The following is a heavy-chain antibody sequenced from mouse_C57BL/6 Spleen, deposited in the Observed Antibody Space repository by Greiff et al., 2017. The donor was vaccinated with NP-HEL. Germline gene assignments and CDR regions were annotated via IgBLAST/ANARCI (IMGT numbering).Heavy chain of an antibody. J-gene: IGHJ3*01. D-gene: IGHD4-1*01. V-gene: IGHV6-3*01. CDR3: TLTGRFAY. Sequence: EVKVEESGGGLVQPGGSMKLSCVASGFTFSNYWMNWVRQSPEKGLEWVAQIRLKSDNYATHYAESVKGRFTISRDDSKSSVYLQMNNLRAEDTGIYYCTLTGRFAYWGQGTLVTVSA. CDR1: GFTFSNYW. CDR2: IRLKSDNYAT.